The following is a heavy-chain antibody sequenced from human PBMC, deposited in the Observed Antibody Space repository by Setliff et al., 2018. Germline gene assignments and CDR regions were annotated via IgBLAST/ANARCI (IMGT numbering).Heavy chain of an antibody. CDR3: LRDRPYSNSPEYVFDI. V-gene: IGHV1-69*13. CDR1: GGTFSTYS. J-gene: IGHJ3*02. D-gene: IGHD4-4*01. Sequence: SVKVSCKASGGTFSTYSLAWVRRAPGQGLEWLGRIIPTFETTNYAQKFQGRVTITANESSGTVYMALSSLRYDDTAVYYCLRDRPYSNSPEYVFDIWGQGTAVTVSS. CDR2: IIPTFETT.